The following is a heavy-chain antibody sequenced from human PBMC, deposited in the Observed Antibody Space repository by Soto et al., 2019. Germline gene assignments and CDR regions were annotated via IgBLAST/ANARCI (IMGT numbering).Heavy chain of an antibody. CDR1: GNTFTSNY. D-gene: IGHD6-13*01. CDR3: ARDLAAANTGYYYGMDV. V-gene: IGHV1-46*01. Sequence: QVQLVQSGAEVKMPGASVKVSCKASGNTFTSNYIHWVRQAPGQGLEWMGIINLSGGSTSYTQKLQGRVTMTRDTSTSTIYMELSSLRSEDTALYYCARDLAAANTGYYYGMDVW. CDR2: INLSGGST. J-gene: IGHJ6*01.